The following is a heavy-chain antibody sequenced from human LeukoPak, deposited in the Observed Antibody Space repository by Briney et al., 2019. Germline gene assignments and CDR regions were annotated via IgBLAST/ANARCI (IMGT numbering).Heavy chain of an antibody. V-gene: IGHV3-74*03. CDR2: IGPDGSGT. J-gene: IGHJ6*02. Sequence: GGSLRLSCAASGFTFSSYWMHWVRQGPGKGLVWVSRIGPDGSGTTYADSVKGRFTISRDKSKNTVNLQMHSLRDEDAAVYYCTRVQAGRSGLMDVWGRGTTVTVSS. D-gene: IGHD2-8*02. CDR1: GFTFSSYW. CDR3: TRVQAGRSGLMDV.